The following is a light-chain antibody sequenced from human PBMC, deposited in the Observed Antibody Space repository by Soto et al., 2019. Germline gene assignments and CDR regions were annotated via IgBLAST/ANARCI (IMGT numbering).Light chain of an antibody. CDR3: CSPAGTCVL. CDR2: DVN. V-gene: IGLV2-11*01. Sequence: QSALTQPRSVSGSPGQSVTISCTGTSSDVRDNVYVSWYQHHPGKAPKLMIYDVNKRPSGVPDRFSGSKSGNTASMTISGLQAEDEAYYYCCSPAGTCVLFGGGTKVTVL. CDR1: SSDVRDNVY. J-gene: IGLJ3*02.